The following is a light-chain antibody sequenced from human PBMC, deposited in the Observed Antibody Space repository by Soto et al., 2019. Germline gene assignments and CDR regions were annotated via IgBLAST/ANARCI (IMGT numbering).Light chain of an antibody. J-gene: IGKJ4*01. Sequence: EIVFTQSPATVSLSPGERATLSCRASQSVSIYLAWYQQKPGQAPRLLIYDASNRASDIPARFSGSGSETDFTLTISSLEPEDFAIYYCQQRSNWPLTFGGGTKVDIK. CDR1: QSVSIY. CDR2: DAS. CDR3: QQRSNWPLT. V-gene: IGKV3-11*01.